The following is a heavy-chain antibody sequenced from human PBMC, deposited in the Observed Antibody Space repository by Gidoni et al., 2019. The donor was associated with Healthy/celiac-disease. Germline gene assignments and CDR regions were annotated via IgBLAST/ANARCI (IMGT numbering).Heavy chain of an antibody. D-gene: IGHD6-19*01. Sequence: EVQLLESGGGLVQPGGSLILSCAASGFTFSSYAMSWVRQAPGKGLEWVSAISGSGGSTYYADSVKGRFTISRDNSKNTLYLQMNSLRAEDTAVYYCAGTGGWFIAVAGQGVIDYWGQGTLVTVSS. J-gene: IGHJ4*02. CDR2: ISGSGGST. CDR1: GFTFSSYA. CDR3: AGTGGWFIAVAGQGVIDY. V-gene: IGHV3-23*01.